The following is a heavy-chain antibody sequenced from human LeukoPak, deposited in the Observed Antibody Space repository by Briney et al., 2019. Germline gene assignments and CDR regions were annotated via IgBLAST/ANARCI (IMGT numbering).Heavy chain of an antibody. Sequence: GGSLRLSCEASGFTFSSYTLTWVRQAPGKGLEWVSSISSSSGYIYYADSVKGRFTISRDNAKRSLSPQMNSLRDEDTAVYYCAKPLTGGGSWPPFDSWGQGTLVTVSS. CDR1: GFTFSSYT. J-gene: IGHJ4*02. CDR2: ISSSSGYI. V-gene: IGHV3-21*04. CDR3: AKPLTGGGSWPPFDS. D-gene: IGHD2-15*01.